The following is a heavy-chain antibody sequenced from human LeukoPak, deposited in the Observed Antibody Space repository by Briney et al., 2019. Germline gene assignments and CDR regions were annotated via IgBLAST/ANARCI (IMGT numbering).Heavy chain of an antibody. D-gene: IGHD3-9*01. J-gene: IGHJ5*02. CDR2: IYTSGST. Sequence: PSETLSLTCTVSGGSISSYYWSWIRQPPGKGLEWIGRIYTSGSTNYNPSLKSRVTMSVDTSKNQFSLKLSSVTAADTAVYYCARGVLRYFARWFDPWGQGTLVTVSS. CDR1: GGSISSYY. CDR3: ARGVLRYFARWFDP. V-gene: IGHV4-4*07.